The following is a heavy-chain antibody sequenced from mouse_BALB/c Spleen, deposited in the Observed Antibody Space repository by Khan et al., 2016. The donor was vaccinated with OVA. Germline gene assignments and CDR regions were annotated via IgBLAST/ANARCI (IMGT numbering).Heavy chain of an antibody. CDR2: IWAGGST. V-gene: IGHV2-9*02. CDR1: GFSLTSYG. J-gene: IGHJ2*01. CDR3: ARPEDI. D-gene: IGHD1-3*01. Sequence: QVQLKESGPGLVAPSQSLSITCTVSGFSLTSYGVHWVRQPPGKGLEWLGVIWAGGSTNYNTALLSRLTIRKDNSTSHASLKQNSLQTDDTAMYYCARPEDIWGQGTTLTVSS.